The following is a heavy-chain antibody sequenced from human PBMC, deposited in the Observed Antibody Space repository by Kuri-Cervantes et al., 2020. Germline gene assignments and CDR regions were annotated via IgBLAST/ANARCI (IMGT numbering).Heavy chain of an antibody. Sequence: ASVKVSCKASGYTFTSYAMNWVRQAPGQGLEWMGWINTNTGNPTYAQGFTGRFVFSLDTSVSTAYLQISSLKAEDTAVYYCARESSWVTHYDILTGYSSMSLLFPPGYWGQGTLVTVSS. V-gene: IGHV7-4-1*02. CDR3: ARESSWVTHYDILTGYSSMSLLFPPGY. J-gene: IGHJ4*02. CDR1: GYTFTSYA. CDR2: INTNTGNP. D-gene: IGHD3-9*01.